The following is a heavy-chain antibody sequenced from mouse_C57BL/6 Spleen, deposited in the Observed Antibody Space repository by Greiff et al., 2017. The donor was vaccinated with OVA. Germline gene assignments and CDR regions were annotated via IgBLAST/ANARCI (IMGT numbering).Heavy chain of an antibody. Sequence: VQLQQSGPELVKPGASVKISCKASGYTFTDYYMNWVKQSHGKSLEWIGDINPNNGGTSYNQKFKGKATLTVDKSSSTAYMELRSLTSEDSAVYYCARRGYDGYYVAYWGQGTLVTVAA. D-gene: IGHD2-3*01. V-gene: IGHV1-26*01. CDR2: INPNNGGT. CDR3: ARRGYDGYYVAY. J-gene: IGHJ3*01. CDR1: GYTFTDYY.